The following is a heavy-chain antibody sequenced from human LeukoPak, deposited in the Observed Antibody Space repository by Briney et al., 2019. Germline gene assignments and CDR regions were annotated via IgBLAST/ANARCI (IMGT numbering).Heavy chain of an antibody. CDR2: INHSGST. CDR1: GGSFSGYY. D-gene: IGHD3-16*02. J-gene: IGHJ3*02. CDR3: ARCAPYYDYVWGSYRQRGAFDI. Sequence: SETLSLTXAVYGGSFSGYYWSWIRQPPGKGLEWIGEINHSGSTNYNPSLKSRVTISVDTSKNQFSLKLSSVTAADTAVYYCARCAPYYDYVWGSYRQRGAFDIWGQGTMVTVSS. V-gene: IGHV4-34*01.